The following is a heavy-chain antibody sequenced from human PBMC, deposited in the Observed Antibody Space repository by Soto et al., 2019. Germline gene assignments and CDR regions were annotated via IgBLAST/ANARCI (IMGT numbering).Heavy chain of an antibody. V-gene: IGHV3-48*03. CDR1: GFTFSRYE. CDR2: ISSSSSTS. D-gene: IGHD1-26*01. J-gene: IGHJ2*01. Sequence: LRLSCADSGFTFSRYEMNWVRQAPGKGLEWVSYISSSSSTSYYADSVKGRFTISRDNAKNSLYLQMNSLRAEDTAVYYCARGGSGSYFWYFDLWGRGTLVTVSS. CDR3: ARGGSGSYFWYFDL.